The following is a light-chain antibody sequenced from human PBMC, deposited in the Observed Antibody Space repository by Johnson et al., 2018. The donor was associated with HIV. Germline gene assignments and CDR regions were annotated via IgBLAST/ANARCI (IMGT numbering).Light chain of an antibody. V-gene: IGLV1-51*01. CDR3: GTWDSRLSGRV. J-gene: IGLJ1*01. CDR2: DNN. Sequence: QSVLTQPPSVSAAPGQKVTISCSGSSSNIGNNYVSWYQQLPGTAPKLLIYDNNKRPSGIPDRFSDSKSGTSATLGITGLQTGDEADYYCGTWDSRLSGRVFGTGTKVTVL. CDR1: SSNIGNNY.